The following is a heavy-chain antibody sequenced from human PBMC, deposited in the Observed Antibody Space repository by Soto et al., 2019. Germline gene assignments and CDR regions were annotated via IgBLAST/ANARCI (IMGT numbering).Heavy chain of an antibody. Sequence: QAQLEESGGGVVQPGMSLRLSCAASGFTFSSYAMHWVRQAPGKGLEWVAVISYDGSNKYYADSVKGRFTISRDNSKNTLYLQMYSLRTEDTAVYFCARDLSWIFRIIGPIDDWGQGSLVTVSP. CDR2: ISYDGSNK. D-gene: IGHD3-3*01. V-gene: IGHV3-30*04. CDR3: ARDLSWIFRIIGPIDD. CDR1: GFTFSSYA. J-gene: IGHJ4*02.